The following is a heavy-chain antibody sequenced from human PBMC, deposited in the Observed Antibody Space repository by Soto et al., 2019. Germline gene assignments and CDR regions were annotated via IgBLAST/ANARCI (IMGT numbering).Heavy chain of an antibody. CDR2: IYYSGST. V-gene: IGHV4-39*01. CDR3: ARQGRVPAARDY. J-gene: IGHJ4*02. CDR1: GGSISSSSYY. D-gene: IGHD2-2*01. Sequence: QLQLQESGPGLVKPSETLSLTCTVSGGSISSSSYYWGWIRQPPGKGLEWIGSIYYSGSTYYNPSLKSRVTISVDTSKNQFSLKLSSVTAADTAVYYCARQGRVPAARDYWGPGTLVTVSS.